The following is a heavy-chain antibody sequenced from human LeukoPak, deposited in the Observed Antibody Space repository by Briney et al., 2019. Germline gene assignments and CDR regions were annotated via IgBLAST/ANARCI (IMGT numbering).Heavy chain of an antibody. J-gene: IGHJ4*02. Sequence: QPGGSLRLSCAASGFIFTNHGMHWVRQAPGKGLVWVSRIDIDGNTVYADPVKGRFTISRDNAKSTLYLEMNSLRAEDTAVYYCARDMNYNLDYWGPGTLVTVSP. CDR1: GFIFTNHG. CDR3: ARDMNYNLDY. V-gene: IGHV3-74*01. CDR2: IDIDGNT. D-gene: IGHD1-7*01.